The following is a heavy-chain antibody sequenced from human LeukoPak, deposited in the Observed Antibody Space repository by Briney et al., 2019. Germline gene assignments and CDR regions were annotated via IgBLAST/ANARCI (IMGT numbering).Heavy chain of an antibody. D-gene: IGHD3-10*01. V-gene: IGHV1-18*01. CDR2: ISSNNGNT. J-gene: IGHJ4*02. Sequence: ASVKVSCKASGYTFTSYGTSWVRQAPGQGLEWTGWISSNNGNTNYAQKLQGRVTMTTDTSTSTAYMELRSLRSDDTAVYYCARGGLLWFGESIDYWGQGSLVSVSS. CDR1: GYTFTSYG. CDR3: ARGGLLWFGESIDY.